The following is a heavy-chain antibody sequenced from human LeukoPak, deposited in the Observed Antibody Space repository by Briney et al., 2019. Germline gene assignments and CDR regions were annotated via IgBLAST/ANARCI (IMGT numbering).Heavy chain of an antibody. D-gene: IGHD3-10*01. V-gene: IGHV4-59*01. CDR3: ARGALLWFGESPVGYFDY. Sequence: SETLFLTCTVSGGSISSYYWSWIRQPPGKGLEWIGYIYYSGSTNYNPSLKSRVTISVDTSKNQFSLKLSSVTAADTAVYYCARGALLWFGESPVGYFDYWGQGTLVTVSS. CDR1: GGSISSYY. CDR2: IYYSGST. J-gene: IGHJ4*02.